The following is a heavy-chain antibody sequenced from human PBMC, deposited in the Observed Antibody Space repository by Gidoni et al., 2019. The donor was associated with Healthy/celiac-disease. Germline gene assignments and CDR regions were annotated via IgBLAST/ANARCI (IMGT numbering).Heavy chain of an antibody. CDR2: ISSSSSYI. D-gene: IGHD2-15*01. J-gene: IGHJ3*02. CDR1: GFTFSSYS. V-gene: IGHV3-21*01. Sequence: EVQLVESGVGLVKPGVSLILSCSASGFTFSSYSMNWVRQAPGKGLEWVSSISSSSSYIYYADSVKGRFTISRDNAKNSLYLQMNSLRAEDTAVYYCARVNFYGGNSYDAFDIWGQGTMVTVSS. CDR3: ARVNFYGGNSYDAFDI.